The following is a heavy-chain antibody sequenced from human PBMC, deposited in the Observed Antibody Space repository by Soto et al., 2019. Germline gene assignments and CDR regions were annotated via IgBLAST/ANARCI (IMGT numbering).Heavy chain of an antibody. Sequence: EVQLVECGGGLVQPGGSLRLSCAASGFSFSNYWMNWVRQAPGKGLEWLANIKQDGSEKYYVDSVKGRFTISRDNTKNSLYLQMSSVRAEDTAVYYCARGTGWYPDYWGQGTLVTVSS. CDR2: IKQDGSEK. CDR1: GFSFSNYW. CDR3: ARGTGWYPDY. J-gene: IGHJ4*02. D-gene: IGHD6-19*01. V-gene: IGHV3-7*01.